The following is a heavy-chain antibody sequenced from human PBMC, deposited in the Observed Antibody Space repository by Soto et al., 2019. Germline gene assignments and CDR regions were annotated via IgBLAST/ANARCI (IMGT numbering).Heavy chain of an antibody. Sequence: QVQLQESGPGLVKPSQTLSLTCTVSGGSISSGDYYWSWIRQPPGKGLEWIGYIYYRGSTYYNPSLKGRVTISVDTSKNQFSLKLSSVTAADTAVYYCAREWGGCSGGSCYSATWFDPWGQGTLVTVSS. V-gene: IGHV4-30-4*01. CDR1: GGSISSGDYY. CDR2: IYYRGST. D-gene: IGHD2-15*01. J-gene: IGHJ5*02. CDR3: AREWGGCSGGSCYSATWFDP.